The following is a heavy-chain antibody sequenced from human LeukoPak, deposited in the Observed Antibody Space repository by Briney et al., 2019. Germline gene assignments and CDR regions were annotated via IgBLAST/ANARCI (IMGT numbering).Heavy chain of an antibody. CDR2: INHSGSN. V-gene: IGHV4-34*01. CDR3: ARGRGAGWLRRGAFDI. CDR1: GGSFSGYY. Sequence: PETLSLTCAVYGGSFSGYYWSWIRQPPGKGLEWIGEINHSGSNNYNPSLKSRVTISVDASKNQFSLKLSSVTAADTAVYYCARGRGAGWLRRGAFDIWGQGTMVTVSS. J-gene: IGHJ3*02. D-gene: IGHD2-15*01.